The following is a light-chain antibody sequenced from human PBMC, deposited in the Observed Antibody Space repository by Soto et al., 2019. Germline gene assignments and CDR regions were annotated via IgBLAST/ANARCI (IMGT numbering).Light chain of an antibody. J-gene: IGLJ3*02. CDR3: QTWGTGALWV. Sequence: QSVLTQSPSASASLGASVKLTCTLSSGHSSYAIAWHQQQPEKGPRYLMKLNSDGSHSKGDGIPDRFSGSSSGAERYLTIFSLQSEDEADYYCQTWGTGALWVFGGGTKVTVL. CDR2: LNSDGSH. V-gene: IGLV4-69*01. CDR1: SGHSSYA.